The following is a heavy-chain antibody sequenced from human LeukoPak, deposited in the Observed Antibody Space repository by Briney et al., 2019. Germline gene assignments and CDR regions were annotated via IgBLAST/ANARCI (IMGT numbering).Heavy chain of an antibody. V-gene: IGHV3-23*01. J-gene: IGHJ4*02. CDR2: ISGSGVSP. Sequence: PGGSLRLSCAASGFTFSSYAMNWARQAPGKGLEWVSGISGSGVSPYYADSVKGRFTMSRDNSKNTLYLQMNSLRAEDTAVYYCAKANSPYYYDSSGYSTFDYWGQGTLVTVPS. CDR3: AKANSPYYYDSSGYSTFDY. D-gene: IGHD3-22*01. CDR1: GFTFSSYA.